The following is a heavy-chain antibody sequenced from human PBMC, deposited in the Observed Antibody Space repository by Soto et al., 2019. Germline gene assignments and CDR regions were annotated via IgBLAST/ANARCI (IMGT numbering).Heavy chain of an antibody. CDR1: GDSISSRSYY. J-gene: IGHJ4*02. CDR2: IYYSGST. CDR3: ASQRTSVGTQAYFDV. D-gene: IGHD1-26*01. Sequence: SETLSLTCTVTGDSISSRSYYWGWIRQPPGKGLEWIGSIYYSGSTYNNPSLRSRVSMSIDTSKDQFSLKLKSVTAADTALYFCASQRTSVGTQAYFDVCDPGSLVTV. V-gene: IGHV4-39*01.